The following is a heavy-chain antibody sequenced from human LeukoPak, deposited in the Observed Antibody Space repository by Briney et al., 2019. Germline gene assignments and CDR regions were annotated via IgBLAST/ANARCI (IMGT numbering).Heavy chain of an antibody. CDR1: GGSISSYY. CDR2: IYYSGST. D-gene: IGHD6-19*01. J-gene: IGHJ4*02. V-gene: IGHV4-59*01. CDR3: ARGGLDSDY. Sequence: SETLSLTCTVSGGSISSYYWSWIRQPPGKGLEWIGYIYYSGSTNYNPSLKSRVTISVDTSKNQFSLKLSSVTAADTAVYYCARGGLDSDYWGQGTLVTVSS.